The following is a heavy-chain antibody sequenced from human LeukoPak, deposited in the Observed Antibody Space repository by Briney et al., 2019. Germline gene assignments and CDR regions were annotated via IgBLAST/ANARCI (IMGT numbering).Heavy chain of an antibody. CDR2: IYYSGST. V-gene: IGHV4-59*08. D-gene: IGHD3-10*01. CDR1: GGSISSYY. J-gene: IGHJ4*02. CDR3: ARLSRSIYGLGLDY. Sequence: SETLSLTCTVSGGSISSYYWSWIRQPPGKGLEWIGYIYYSGSTNYNPSLKSRVTISVDTSKNQFSLKLSSVTAADTAVYYCARLSRSIYGLGLDYWGQGTLVTVSS.